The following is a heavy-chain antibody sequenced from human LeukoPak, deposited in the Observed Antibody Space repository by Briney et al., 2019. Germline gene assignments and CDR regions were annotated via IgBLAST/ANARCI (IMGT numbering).Heavy chain of an antibody. CDR2: INEDGSTK. D-gene: IGHD2/OR15-2a*01. CDR3: ARDRAYSTFDY. CDR1: EFTFSSSW. V-gene: IGHV3-7*03. Sequence: GGSLRLSCTASEFTFSSSWMTWVRQAPGKGLAWLANINEDGSTKNYVDSVKGRFPISRDNAKKSLYLQMNSLRAEDTAVYYCARDRAYSTFDYWGQGTLVTVSS. J-gene: IGHJ4*02.